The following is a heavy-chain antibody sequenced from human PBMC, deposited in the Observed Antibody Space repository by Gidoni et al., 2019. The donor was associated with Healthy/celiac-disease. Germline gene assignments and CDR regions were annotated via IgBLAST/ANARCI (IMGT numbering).Heavy chain of an antibody. CDR1: GYSFTSYW. Sequence: EVQLVQSGAEVNMPGESLKISCQGSGYSFTSYWRGSVRQMPGKGLEWMGISYPGDSETRYSPSFQGQVTISADKSISTAYLQWSSLKASDNAMYYCARLVVVPAATAPYDAFDIWGQGTMVTVSS. CDR2: SYPGDSET. CDR3: ARLVVVPAATAPYDAFDI. V-gene: IGHV5-51*01. D-gene: IGHD2-2*01. J-gene: IGHJ3*02.